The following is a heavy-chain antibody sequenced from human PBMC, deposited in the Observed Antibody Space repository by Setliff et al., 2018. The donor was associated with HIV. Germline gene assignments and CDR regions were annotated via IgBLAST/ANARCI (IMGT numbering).Heavy chain of an antibody. V-gene: IGHV6-1*01. CDR1: GDSVSSTSGA. J-gene: IGHJ4*02. D-gene: IGHD3-9*01. CDR3: AGGTWFDGLDS. CDR2: TYYRSEWKN. Sequence: PSQTLSLPCVISGDSVSSTSGAWTWIRQSPSGGLEWLGRTYYRSEWKNDYAVSLKSRITVNADTSKNQFSLHLKSVTPEDSAVYYCAGGTWFDGLDSWSQGSRGTVS.